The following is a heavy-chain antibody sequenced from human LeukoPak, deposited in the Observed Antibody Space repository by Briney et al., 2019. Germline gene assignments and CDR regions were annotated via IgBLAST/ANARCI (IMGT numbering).Heavy chain of an antibody. CDR1: GFNFSDSR. V-gene: IGHV3-7*04. CDR3: VRGDWYFES. J-gene: IGHJ4*02. Sequence: GGPLRLSCVASGFNFSDSRMTWVRQAPGKGLQWVANVKRDGTEKHFLDSVEGRFTISRDNAKKSLYLQMSSLRPQDTAVYFCVRGDWYFESWGQGTLVTVCS. D-gene: IGHD2-21*01. CDR2: VKRDGTEK.